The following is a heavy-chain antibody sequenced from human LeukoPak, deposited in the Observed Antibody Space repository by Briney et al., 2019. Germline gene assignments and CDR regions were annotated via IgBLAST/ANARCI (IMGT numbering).Heavy chain of an antibody. Sequence: GGSLRLTCAASGFTFSSYGMHWVRQAPGKGLEWVAFIRYDGSNKYYADSVKGRFTISRDNSKNTLYLQMNSLRAEDTAVYYCAAPGSSGWSGDYYYYYMDVWGKGTTATVSS. D-gene: IGHD6-19*01. V-gene: IGHV3-30*02. J-gene: IGHJ6*03. CDR1: GFTFSSYG. CDR2: IRYDGSNK. CDR3: AAPGSSGWSGDYYYYYMDV.